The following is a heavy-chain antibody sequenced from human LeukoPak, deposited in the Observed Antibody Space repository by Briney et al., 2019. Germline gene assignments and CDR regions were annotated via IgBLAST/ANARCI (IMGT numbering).Heavy chain of an antibody. J-gene: IGHJ4*02. CDR3: AKPRSRCSNSANFDY. V-gene: IGHV3-33*06. D-gene: IGHD4-11*01. CDR2: IWYDGSNK. CDR1: GFTFSSYG. Sequence: GGSLRLSCAASGFTFSSYGMHWVRQAPGKGLEWVAVIWYDGSNKYYADSVKGRFTISRDNSKNTLYLQMNSLRAEDTAVYYCAKPRSRCSNSANFDYWGQGTLVTVSS.